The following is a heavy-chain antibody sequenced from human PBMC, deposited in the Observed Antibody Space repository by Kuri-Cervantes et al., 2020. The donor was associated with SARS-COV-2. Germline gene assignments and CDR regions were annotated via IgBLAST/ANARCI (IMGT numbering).Heavy chain of an antibody. CDR3: AREKHLWPDSGHNWFDP. J-gene: IGHJ5*02. CDR2: IYYSGST. Sequence: LRLSCTVSGGSISSGDYNWSWIRQSPGRGLEWIGYIYYSGSTYYNPSLKSRLRISLDMPKDQFSLKLTSVTAADTAVYYCAREKHLWPDSGHNWFDPWGQGTLVTVS. CDR1: GGSISSGDYN. D-gene: IGHD5-18*01. V-gene: IGHV4-30-4*08.